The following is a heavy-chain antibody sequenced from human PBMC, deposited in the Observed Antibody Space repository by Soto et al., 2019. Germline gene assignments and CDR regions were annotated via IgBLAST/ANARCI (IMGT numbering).Heavy chain of an antibody. CDR2: IVVGSGNT. V-gene: IGHV1-58*01. CDR3: AAFRASGYYYYYYYYYSMDV. J-gene: IGHJ6*02. D-gene: IGHD3-22*01. Sequence: VASVKVSCKASGFTFTSSAVQWVRQARGQRLEWIGWIVVGSGNTNYAQKFQERVTITRDMSTSTAYMELSSLRSEDTAVYYCAAFRASGYYYYYYYYYSMDVWGQGTTVTVSS. CDR1: GFTFTSSA.